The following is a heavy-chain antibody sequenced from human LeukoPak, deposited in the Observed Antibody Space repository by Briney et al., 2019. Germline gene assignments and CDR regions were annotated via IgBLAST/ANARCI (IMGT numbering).Heavy chain of an antibody. J-gene: IGHJ4*02. CDR2: ISSSCSTI. Sequence: PGGSLRLSCAASGFTFRSYEMNWVRQAPGKGLEWVSYISSSCSTIYYADSVKGRFTISRDNAKNSLYLQMNRLRAEDTAVYYCARYHDLDYWGQGTLVTAPS. CDR3: ARYHDLDY. CDR1: GFTFRSYE. D-gene: IGHD3-22*01. V-gene: IGHV3-48*03.